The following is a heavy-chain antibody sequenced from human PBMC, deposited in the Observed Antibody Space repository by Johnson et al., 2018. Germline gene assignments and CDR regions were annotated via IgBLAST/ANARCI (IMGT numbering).Heavy chain of an antibody. CDR1: EFTFSHYG. CDR2: IYYDGSNK. CDR3: ARQRYCSGGTCYCFDY. Sequence: QLVQSGGGVVQPGRSLRLSCAASEFTFSHYGMHWVRQAPGEGLEWVAVIYYDGSNKYYADSVKGRFTISRDNSKNTLYLQMNSLWAEDAAVYYCARQRYCSGGTCYCFDYWGQGTLVTVSS. J-gene: IGHJ4*02. V-gene: IGHV3-33*01. D-gene: IGHD2-15*01.